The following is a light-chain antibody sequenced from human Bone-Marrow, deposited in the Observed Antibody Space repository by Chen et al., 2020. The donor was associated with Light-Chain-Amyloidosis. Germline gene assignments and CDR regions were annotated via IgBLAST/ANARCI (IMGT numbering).Light chain of an antibody. J-gene: IGKJ4*01. CDR1: QSLVNIDGNTY. CDR3: MQGTHWPLT. V-gene: IGKV2-30*01. Sequence: DVVMTQSPLSLPVTLGQPASISCRSTQSLVNIDGNTYLSWFQQMPGQSPRRLIYKVSNRDVGVPDRFSGSVSGTDFTLKISRVEAEDVGVYYCMQGTHWPLTFGGGTNVEIK. CDR2: KVS.